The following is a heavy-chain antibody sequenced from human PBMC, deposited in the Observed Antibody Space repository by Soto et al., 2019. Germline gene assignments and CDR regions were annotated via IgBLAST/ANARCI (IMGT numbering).Heavy chain of an antibody. CDR2: INPSGCST. D-gene: IGHD1-26*01. CDR3: ATDMGGSQVRPVVYGMDV. V-gene: IGHV1-46*01. Sequence: ASVKVSCKASGYTFTSYYMHWVRQAPGQGLEWMGIINPSGCSTSYAQKFQGRVTMTRDTSTSTVYMELSSLRSEDTAVYYCATDMGGSQVRPVVYGMDVWGQGTTVTDSS. J-gene: IGHJ6*02. CDR1: GYTFTSYY.